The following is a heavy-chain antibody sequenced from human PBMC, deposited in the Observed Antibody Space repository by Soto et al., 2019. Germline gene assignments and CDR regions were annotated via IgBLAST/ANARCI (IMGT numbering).Heavy chain of an antibody. Sequence: EVQLVESGGGVVQPGGSLRLSCAASGFTFSSYWMHWVRQAPGKGLVWVSRINSDGSSKDYADSVKGRFTISRDNAKNHLDLQMNNPRAQDTGVYYCAGGWSSPAGRDPTGLEWGQGTLVTVSA. V-gene: IGHV3-74*01. CDR1: GFTFSSYW. J-gene: IGHJ4*02. CDR3: AGGWSSPAGRDPTGLE. CDR2: INSDGSSK. D-gene: IGHD6-19*01.